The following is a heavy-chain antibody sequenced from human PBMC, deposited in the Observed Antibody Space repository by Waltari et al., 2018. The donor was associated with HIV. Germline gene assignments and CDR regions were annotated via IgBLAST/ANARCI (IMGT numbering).Heavy chain of an antibody. J-gene: IGHJ6*02. Sequence: QVYLVQSGPEVKRPGASVKISCKAYGYTFINFDVIWVRQATGQGPEWLGWMNPNSGNTASPYIFEERVTMTRDVSTATAYMEMSGLTPEDTAIYYCARNSSGKGNRYFYYGLDVWGQGTPVTV. V-gene: IGHV1-8*02. D-gene: IGHD3-22*01. CDR3: ARNSSGKGNRYFYYGLDV. CDR1: GYTFINFD. CDR2: MNPNSGNT.